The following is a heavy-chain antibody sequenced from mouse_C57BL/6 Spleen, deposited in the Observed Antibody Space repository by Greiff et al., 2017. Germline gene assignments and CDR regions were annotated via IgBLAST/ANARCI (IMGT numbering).Heavy chain of an antibody. Sequence: QVQLQQPGAELVKPGASVKLSCKASGYTFTSYWMQWVKQRPGQGLEWIGEIDPSDGYTNYNQKFKGKATLTVDTSSSTAYMQLSSLTSEDSAVYYCAGYGNYGSWFAYWGKGTLVTVSA. D-gene: IGHD2-1*01. J-gene: IGHJ3*01. CDR3: AGYGNYGSWFAY. V-gene: IGHV1-50*01. CDR2: IDPSDGYT. CDR1: GYTFTSYW.